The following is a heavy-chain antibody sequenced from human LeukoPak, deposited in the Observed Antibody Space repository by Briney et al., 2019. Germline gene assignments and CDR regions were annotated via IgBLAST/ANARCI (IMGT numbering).Heavy chain of an antibody. CDR2: ISGSGGST. V-gene: IGHV3-23*01. D-gene: IGHD1-26*01. CDR3: AKDAGIVGATTKDY. Sequence: GGSLRLSCAASGVTLSSSAMSWVRQAPGKGLEWGSAISGSGGSTYYADSVKGRFTISRDNSKNTLYLQMNSLRAEDTAVYYCAKDAGIVGATTKDYWGQGTLVTVSS. CDR1: GVTLSSSA. J-gene: IGHJ4*02.